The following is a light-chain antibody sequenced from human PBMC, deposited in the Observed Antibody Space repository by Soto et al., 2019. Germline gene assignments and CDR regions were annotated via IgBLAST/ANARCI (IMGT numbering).Light chain of an antibody. J-gene: IGLJ3*02. CDR2: FDP. CDR3: QVWDESGDRWV. CDR1: DIGSKS. V-gene: IGLV3-21*04. Sequence: SYELAQPPSVSVAPAKTATITCGGNDIGSKSVHWYQLKPGQAPVLVHSFDPDRPSGLPDRFSGSNSGNTATLTISRVEAGDEADYFCQVWDESGDRWVFGGGTKVTVL.